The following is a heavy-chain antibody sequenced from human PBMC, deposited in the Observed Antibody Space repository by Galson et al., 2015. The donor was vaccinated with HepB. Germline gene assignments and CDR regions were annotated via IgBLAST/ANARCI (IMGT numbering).Heavy chain of an antibody. CDR2: IYPGDSDT. CDR1: GYTFTTGYW. Sequence: QSGAEVKKPGESLKISCGGSGYTFTTGYWIGWVRQVPGKGLEWMAIIYPGDSDTRYSPSFRGQVTMSVDKSINTAYLQWSSLKASDSAIYYCARHGGDAYEIWGQGTMVTVSA. J-gene: IGHJ3*02. D-gene: IGHD3-16*01. V-gene: IGHV5-51*01. CDR3: ARHGGDAYEI.